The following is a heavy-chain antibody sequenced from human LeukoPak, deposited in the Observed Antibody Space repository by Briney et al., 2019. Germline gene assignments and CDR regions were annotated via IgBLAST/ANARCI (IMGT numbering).Heavy chain of an antibody. V-gene: IGHV4-59*01. J-gene: IGHJ5*02. CDR2: VNYIGNT. CDR1: GGSISSYY. CDR3: ASSIPGASRIWFNP. D-gene: IGHD1-26*01. Sequence: SETLSLTCTVSGGSISSYYWSWIRQSPGKGLEWIGYVNYIGNTEYNPSLKRRVTISVDTSKIQFFLKVSSVTAADTAVYYCASSIPGASRIWFNPWGQGTPVTVSS.